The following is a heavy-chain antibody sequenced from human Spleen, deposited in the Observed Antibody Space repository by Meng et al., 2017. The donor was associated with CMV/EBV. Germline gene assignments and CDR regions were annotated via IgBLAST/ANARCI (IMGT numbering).Heavy chain of an antibody. CDR3: ARDRHQLLYYYYGMDV. CDR2: IHQDGSVK. Sequence: GESLKISCAASGFTFSSYWMSWVRQAPGKGLEWVANIHQDGSVKHYVDSVKGRFTISRDNAKNSLYLQMNSLRAEDTAVYYCARDRHQLLYYYYGMDVWGQGTTVTVSS. CDR1: GFTFSSYW. V-gene: IGHV3-7*01. J-gene: IGHJ6*02. D-gene: IGHD2-2*01.